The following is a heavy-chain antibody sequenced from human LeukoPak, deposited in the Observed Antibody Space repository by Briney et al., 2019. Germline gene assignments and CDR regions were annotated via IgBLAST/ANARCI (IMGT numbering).Heavy chain of an antibody. Sequence: PGGSLRLSCEASGFTLSSSWMHWVRQAPGKGLVWVSRITSDGTDTKYADPVKGRFTISRDTAKNTLYLEMNSLRVEDTALYYCARERFHYDVWGQGTLVTVSS. D-gene: IGHD3-22*01. CDR3: ARERFHYDV. V-gene: IGHV3-74*01. J-gene: IGHJ4*02. CDR1: GFTLSSSW. CDR2: ITSDGTDT.